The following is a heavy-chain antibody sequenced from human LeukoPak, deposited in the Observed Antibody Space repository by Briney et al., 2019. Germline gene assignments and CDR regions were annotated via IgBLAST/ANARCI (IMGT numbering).Heavy chain of an antibody. CDR2: IIPIFGTA. Sequence: SVKVSCKASGGTFSSYAISWVRQAPGQGLEWMGGIIPIFGTANYAQKFQGRVTITADESTSTAYMELSSLRSDDTAVYYCARGEPAYGSGTDLYDYWGQGTLVTVSS. J-gene: IGHJ4*02. V-gene: IGHV1-69*13. D-gene: IGHD3-10*01. CDR3: ARGEPAYGSGTDLYDY. CDR1: GGTFSSYA.